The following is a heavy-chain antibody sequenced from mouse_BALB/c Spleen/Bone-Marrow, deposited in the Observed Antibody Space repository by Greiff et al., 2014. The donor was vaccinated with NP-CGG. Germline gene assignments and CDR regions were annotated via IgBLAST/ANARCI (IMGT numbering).Heavy chain of an antibody. CDR1: GFTFSDYY. D-gene: IGHD2-14*01. V-gene: IGHV5-12*02. CDR2: ISNGGNNT. Sequence: EVQGVESGGGLVQPGGSLKISCATSGFTFSDYYMYWVRQTPEKRLEWVASISNGGNNTYYPDTLKGRFTISRDNAKNTLYLQMSRLKSEDTAIYYCSRHDYRYDAWFAYWGQGTLVTVSA. CDR3: SRHDYRYDAWFAY. J-gene: IGHJ3*01.